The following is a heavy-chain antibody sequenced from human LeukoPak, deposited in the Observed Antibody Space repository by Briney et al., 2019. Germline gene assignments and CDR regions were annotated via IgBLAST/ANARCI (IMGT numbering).Heavy chain of an antibody. Sequence: GGSLRLSCAASGFTFSSYAMSWVRQAPGKGLEWVSAISGSGGSTYYADSVKGRFTISRDNSKNTLYLQMNNLRAEDTAIYYCARVGSRYCSGANCYDGFWGQGTLVSVSS. CDR1: GFTFSSYA. J-gene: IGHJ4*02. CDR2: ISGSGGST. V-gene: IGHV3-23*01. CDR3: ARVGSRYCSGANCYDGF. D-gene: IGHD2-15*01.